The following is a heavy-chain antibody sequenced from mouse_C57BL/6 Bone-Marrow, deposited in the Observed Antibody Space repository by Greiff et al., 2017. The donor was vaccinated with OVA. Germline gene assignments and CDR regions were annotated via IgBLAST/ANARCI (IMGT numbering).Heavy chain of an antibody. CDR3: ARWGTAY. D-gene: IGHD3-3*01. V-gene: IGHV1-59*01. J-gene: IGHJ3*01. Sequence: QVPLQQPGAELVRPGTSVKLSCKASGYTFTSYWMHWVKPRPGQGLEWIGVIDPSDSYTNYNQKFKGKATLTVDTSSSTAYMQLSSLTSEDSAVYYCARWGTAYWGQGTLVTVSA. CDR2: IDPSDSYT. CDR1: GYTFTSYW.